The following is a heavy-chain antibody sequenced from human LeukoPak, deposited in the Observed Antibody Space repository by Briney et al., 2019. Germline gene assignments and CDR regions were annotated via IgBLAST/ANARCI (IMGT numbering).Heavy chain of an antibody. CDR2: VFYSGST. CDR1: GGPISSYY. V-gene: IGHV4-59*01. D-gene: IGHD5-18*01. Sequence: SETLSLTCTVSGGPISSYYWSWIRQPPGKGLEWIGYVFYSGSTNYNPSLKSRVTISVDTSKNQFTLKLSSVTPADTAVYYCARDGGRFSFGFGYWGQGTLVTVSS. CDR3: ARDGGRFSFGFGY. J-gene: IGHJ4*02.